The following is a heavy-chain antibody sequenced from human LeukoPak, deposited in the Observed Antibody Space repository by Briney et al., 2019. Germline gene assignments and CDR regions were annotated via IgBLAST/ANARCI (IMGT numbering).Heavy chain of an antibody. Sequence: RASVKVSCKASGYTFTSYDMHWVRQAPGQGLEWMGIINPSGDSTSYAQKFQGRVTMTRDTSTSTVYMELSSLRSEDTAVYYCASVLYCGADCYSGRYFFDYWGQGTLVTVSS. J-gene: IGHJ4*02. CDR1: GYTFTSYD. CDR2: INPSGDST. D-gene: IGHD2-21*02. V-gene: IGHV1-46*01. CDR3: ASVLYCGADCYSGRYFFDY.